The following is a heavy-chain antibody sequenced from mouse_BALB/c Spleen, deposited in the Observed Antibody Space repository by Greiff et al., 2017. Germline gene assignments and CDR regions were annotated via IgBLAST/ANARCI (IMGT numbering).Heavy chain of an antibody. Sequence: EVKLQESGPGLVKPSQSLSLTCTVTGYSITSDYAWNWIRQFPGNKLEWMGYISYSGSTSYNPSLKSRISITRDTSKNQFFLQLNSVTTEDTATYYCARGDYAYYYAMDYWGQGTSVTVSS. CDR1: GYSITSDYA. J-gene: IGHJ4*01. CDR3: ARGDYAYYYAMDY. D-gene: IGHD2-4*01. CDR2: ISYSGST. V-gene: IGHV3-2*02.